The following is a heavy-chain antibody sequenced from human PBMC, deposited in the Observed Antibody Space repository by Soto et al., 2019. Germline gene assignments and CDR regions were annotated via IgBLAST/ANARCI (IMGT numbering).Heavy chain of an antibody. J-gene: IGHJ4*02. D-gene: IGHD1-26*01. CDR3: ASIPGANFDY. CDR1: GGSISSSSYY. CDR2: IYYSGST. V-gene: IGHV4-39*01. Sequence: QLQLQESGPGLVKPSETLSLTCTVSGGSISSSSYYWGWIRQPPGKGLEWIGSIYYSGSTYYNPSPKSRVTISVDTSKNQFSLKLSSVTAADTAVYYCASIPGANFDYWGQGTRVTVSS.